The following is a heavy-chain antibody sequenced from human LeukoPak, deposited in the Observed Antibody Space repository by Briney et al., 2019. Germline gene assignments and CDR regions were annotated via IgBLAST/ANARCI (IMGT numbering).Heavy chain of an antibody. Sequence: ASVKVSCMTSGYTFTTYAMHWVRQAPGQRREWMGWINAGNGNTKYSQKFQGRVTITRDTSASTAYMELSSLRSGDTAVYYCARRYCSGGSCYSGADYYYGMDVWGQGTTVTVSS. CDR2: INAGNGNT. D-gene: IGHD2-15*01. CDR1: GYTFTTYA. J-gene: IGHJ6*02. V-gene: IGHV1-3*01. CDR3: ARRYCSGGSCYSGADYYYGMDV.